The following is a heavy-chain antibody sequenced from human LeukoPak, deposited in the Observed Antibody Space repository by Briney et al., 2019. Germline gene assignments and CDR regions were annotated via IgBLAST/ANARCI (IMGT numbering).Heavy chain of an antibody. Sequence: PSETLSLTCAVSGDSISSGGYPWSWIRQPPGKGLEWIGYIYHSGSTYYNPSLKSRVTISVDRSKNQFSLKLTSVTAADTAVYYCARVLSGYCSSTSCYNWFDPWGQGTLVIVSS. J-gene: IGHJ5*02. CDR3: ARVLSGYCSSTSCYNWFDP. V-gene: IGHV4-30-2*01. CDR2: IYHSGST. D-gene: IGHD2-2*01. CDR1: GDSISSGGYP.